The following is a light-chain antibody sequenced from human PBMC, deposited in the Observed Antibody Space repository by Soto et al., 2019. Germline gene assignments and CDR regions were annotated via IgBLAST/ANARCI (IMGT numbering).Light chain of an antibody. CDR1: QSVSSN. J-gene: IGKJ1*01. CDR3: QQYNDWPLT. CDR2: GAF. V-gene: IGKV3-15*01. Sequence: EILMTQSPVTLSVSPGERATLSCRASQSVSSNLAWYQQKPGQAPSLLIYGAFTRATGIPARFSGTGSGTEFTLTISSLQSEDFALYYCQQYNDWPLTFGQGPKVDIK.